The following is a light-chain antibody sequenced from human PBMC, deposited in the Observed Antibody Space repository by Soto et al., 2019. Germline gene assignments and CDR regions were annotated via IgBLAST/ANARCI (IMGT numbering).Light chain of an antibody. CDR2: KAS. Sequence: DIRVTQSPPTLSASVGNRVTITFRASQSISSWLAWYQQKPGKAPKLLIYKASSLESGVPSRFSGSGSGTEFTLTISSLQPDDFATYYCQQYNSLWTFGQGTKVDIK. CDR3: QQYNSLWT. V-gene: IGKV1-5*03. CDR1: QSISSW. J-gene: IGKJ1*01.